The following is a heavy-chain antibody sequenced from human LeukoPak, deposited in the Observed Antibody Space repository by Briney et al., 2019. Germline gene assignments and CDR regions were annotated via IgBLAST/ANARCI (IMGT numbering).Heavy chain of an antibody. CDR3: AREGQMATIGRYFDY. Sequence: KPSETLSLTCTVSGGSISSSSYYWGWIRQPPGKGLEWIGSIYYSGSTYYNPSLKSRVTISVDTSKNQFPLKLSSVTAADTAVYYCAREGQMATIGRYFDYWGQGTLVTVSS. J-gene: IGHJ4*02. D-gene: IGHD5-24*01. V-gene: IGHV4-39*02. CDR1: GGSISSSSYY. CDR2: IYYSGST.